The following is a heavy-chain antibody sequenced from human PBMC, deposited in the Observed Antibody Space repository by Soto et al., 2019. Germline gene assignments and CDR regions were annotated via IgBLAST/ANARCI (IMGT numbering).Heavy chain of an antibody. CDR2: IYPGDSDT. Sequence: PGESLKISCKGSGYSFTSYWIGWVRQMPGKGLEWMGIIYPGDSDTRYSPSFQGQVTISADKSISTAYLQWSSLKASDTAMYYCARQRIKSSTPRYYYMDVWGKGTTVTVSS. CDR1: GYSFTSYW. V-gene: IGHV5-51*01. CDR3: ARQRIKSSTPRYYYMDV. J-gene: IGHJ6*03. D-gene: IGHD2-2*01.